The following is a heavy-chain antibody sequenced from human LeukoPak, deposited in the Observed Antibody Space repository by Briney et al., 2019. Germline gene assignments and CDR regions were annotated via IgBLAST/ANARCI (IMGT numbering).Heavy chain of an antibody. V-gene: IGHV4-34*01. D-gene: IGHD1-20*01. CDR3: ASFPWGAYNWNDGDGYFDY. CDR1: GGSFSGYY. J-gene: IGHJ4*02. CDR2: INHSGST. Sequence: SETLSLTCAVYGGSFSGYYWSWIRQPPGKGLEWIGEINHSGSTNYNPSLKSRVTISVDTSKNQFSLKLSSVTAADTAVYYCASFPWGAYNWNDGDGYFDYWGQGTLVTVSS.